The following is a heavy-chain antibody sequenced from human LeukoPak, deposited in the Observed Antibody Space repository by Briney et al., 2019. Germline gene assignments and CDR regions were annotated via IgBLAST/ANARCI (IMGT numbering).Heavy chain of an antibody. D-gene: IGHD4-11*01. CDR2: IFSGGSI. CDR1: GFTVSSNY. Sequence: PGGSLRLSCAASGFTVSSNYMSWVRQAPGKGLEWVSVIFSGGSIYYADSVKGRFTISRDNSKNALYLQMNSLRAEDTAMYYCVRDHREVTTVFDIWGQGTMVTVSS. CDR3: VRDHREVTTVFDI. V-gene: IGHV3-66*01. J-gene: IGHJ3*02.